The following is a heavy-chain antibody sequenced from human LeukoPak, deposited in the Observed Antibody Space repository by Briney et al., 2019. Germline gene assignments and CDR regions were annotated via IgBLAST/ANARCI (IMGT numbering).Heavy chain of an antibody. J-gene: IGHJ4*02. CDR1: GFTFSSYA. CDR3: AKSPGVSVAAADTGMFDY. Sequence: GGSLRLSCAASGFTFSSYAMSWVRQAPGKGLEWVSVLSGSGGSTYYADSVKGRFTISRDNYKITLYLKMKSLRAEDMAVYYCAKSPGVSVAAADTGMFDYWGQGTLVTVSS. V-gene: IGHV3-23*01. CDR2: LSGSGGST. D-gene: IGHD6-13*01.